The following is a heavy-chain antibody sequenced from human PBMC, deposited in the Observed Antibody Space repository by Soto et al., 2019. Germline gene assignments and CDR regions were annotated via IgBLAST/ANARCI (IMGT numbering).Heavy chain of an antibody. CDR3: LSLGVRSRDMDV. CDR1: CGSISSGDYY. J-gene: IGHJ6*03. D-gene: IGHD1-26*01. Sequence: PSETLSLTCTVSCGSISSGDYYWSWIRQPPGKGLEWIGYIYYTGSTYYNPSLKSRVTISVDTSKNQFSLKLSSVTAADTAVYYCLSLGVRSRDMDVWGKGTTVTVSS. CDR2: IYYTGST. V-gene: IGHV4-30-4*01.